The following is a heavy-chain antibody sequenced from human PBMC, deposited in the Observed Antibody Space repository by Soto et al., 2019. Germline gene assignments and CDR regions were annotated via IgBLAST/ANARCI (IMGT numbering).Heavy chain of an antibody. Sequence: GGSLRLSCAASGFTFSNAWMNWVRQAPGKGLEWVALISYDGSNKYYADSVKGRFTISRDNSKNTLYLHMNSLRAEDTAVYFCAKDFSAGGSCSSTTCPYHLTEYWGQGTLVTVSS. D-gene: IGHD2-2*01. J-gene: IGHJ4*02. CDR3: AKDFSAGGSCSSTTCPYHLTEY. CDR2: ISYDGSNK. V-gene: IGHV3-30*18. CDR1: GFTFSNAW.